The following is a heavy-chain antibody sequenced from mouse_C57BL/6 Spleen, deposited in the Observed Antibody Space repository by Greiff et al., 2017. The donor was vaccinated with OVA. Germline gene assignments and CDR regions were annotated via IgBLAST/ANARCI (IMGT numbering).Heavy chain of an antibody. D-gene: IGHD1-1*01. CDR1: GYTFTNYW. CDR3: ARSLFDEGAMDY. Sequence: VHLVESGAELVRPGTSVKMSCKASGYTFTNYWIGWAKQRPGHGLEWIGDIYPGGGYTNYNEKFKGKATLTADKSSSTAYMQFSSLISEDSAIYYCARSLFDEGAMDYWGQGTSVTVSS. V-gene: IGHV1-63*01. CDR2: IYPGGGYT. J-gene: IGHJ4*01.